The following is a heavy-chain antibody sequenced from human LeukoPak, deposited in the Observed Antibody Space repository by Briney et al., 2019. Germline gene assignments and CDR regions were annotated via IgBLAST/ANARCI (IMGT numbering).Heavy chain of an antibody. CDR2: IYYSGST. V-gene: IGHV4-34*01. CDR3: ARDYDILTGSNNNWFDP. J-gene: IGHJ5*02. CDR1: GGSFSGYY. D-gene: IGHD3-9*01. Sequence: SETLSLTCAVYGGSFSGYYWSWIRQPPGKGLEWIGSIYYSGSTYYNPSLKSRVTISVDTSKNQFSLKLSSVTAADTAVYYCARDYDILTGSNNNWFDPWGQGTLVTVSS.